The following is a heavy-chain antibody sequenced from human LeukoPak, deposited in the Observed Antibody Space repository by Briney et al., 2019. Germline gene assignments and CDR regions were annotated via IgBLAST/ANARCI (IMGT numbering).Heavy chain of an antibody. CDR1: GYTFTSYG. Sequence: GASVKVSCKASGYTFTSYGISWVRQAPGQGLEWMGWISAYNGNTNYAQKLQGRVTMTTDTSTSTAYMELRSLRSDDTAVYYCARDPSPLMYYYDSSGYKSGLVDYWGQGTLVTVSS. CDR2: ISAYNGNT. J-gene: IGHJ4*02. D-gene: IGHD3-22*01. CDR3: ARDPSPLMYYYDSSGYKSGLVDY. V-gene: IGHV1-18*01.